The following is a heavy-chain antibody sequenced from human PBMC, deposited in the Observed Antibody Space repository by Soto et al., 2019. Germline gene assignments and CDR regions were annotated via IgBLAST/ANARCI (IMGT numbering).Heavy chain of an antibody. D-gene: IGHD3-22*01. CDR2: ISAYNGNT. Sequence: SVKVSCKAPGYTFTRYGISLVRQAPGQGLEWMGWISAYNGNTNYAQKLQGRVTMTTDTSTSTAYMELRSLRSDDTAVYYCARLSYYDSSGLFPIDYWGQGTLVTVSS. CDR1: GYTFTRYG. J-gene: IGHJ4*02. V-gene: IGHV1-18*01. CDR3: ARLSYYDSSGLFPIDY.